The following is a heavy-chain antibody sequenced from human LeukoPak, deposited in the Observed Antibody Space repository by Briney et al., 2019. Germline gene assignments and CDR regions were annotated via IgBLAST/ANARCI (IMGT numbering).Heavy chain of an antibody. CDR1: GYTFTGYY. J-gene: IGHJ4*02. D-gene: IGHD3-22*01. CDR3: ARNEERAMILDY. V-gene: IGHV1-46*01. Sequence: GASVKVSCKASGYTFTGYYMHWVRQAPGQGLEWMGIINPSGGSTSYAQKFQGRVTMTRDMSTSTVYMELSSLRSEDTAVYYCARNEERAMILDYWGQGTLVTVSS. CDR2: INPSGGST.